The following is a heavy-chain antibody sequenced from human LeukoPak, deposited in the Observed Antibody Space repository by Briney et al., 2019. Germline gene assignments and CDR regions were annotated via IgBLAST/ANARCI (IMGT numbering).Heavy chain of an antibody. CDR3: ARETLPYYYDSSGYSDAFDI. CDR2: ISSSGSTI. D-gene: IGHD3-22*01. Sequence: SGGSLRLSCAASGFTFSDYYMSWIRQAPGKGLEWVSYISSSGSTIYYADSVKGRFTISRDNAKNSLYLQMNSLRAEDTAVYYCARETLPYYYDSSGYSDAFDIWGQGTMVTVSS. V-gene: IGHV3-11*01. J-gene: IGHJ3*02. CDR1: GFTFSDYY.